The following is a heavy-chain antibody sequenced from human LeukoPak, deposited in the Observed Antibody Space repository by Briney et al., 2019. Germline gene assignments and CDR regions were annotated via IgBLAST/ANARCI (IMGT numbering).Heavy chain of an antibody. V-gene: IGHV3-74*01. J-gene: IGHJ4*02. D-gene: IGHD5-18*01. CDR3: ARGGSDTAMAHDY. CDR1: GFTFSNHW. CDR2: INRDGSRT. Sequence: GGSLRLSCAASGFTFSNHWMHWVRQAPGKGLMWVSRINRDGSRTDYADSVKGRFTISRDDTKNTLYLQVNSLRAEDTAVYFCARGGSDTAMAHDYWGQGTLVTVSS.